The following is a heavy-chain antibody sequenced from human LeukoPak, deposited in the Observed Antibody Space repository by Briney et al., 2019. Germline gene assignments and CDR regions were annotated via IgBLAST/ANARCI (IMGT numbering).Heavy chain of an antibody. D-gene: IGHD3-22*01. CDR3: ARHFTYYYDSSGYPRDAFDI. Sequence: SETLSLTCTVSGGSISGYYWSWIRQSPGQGLVWIGYIYYSGSTNYNPSLKSRVTISIDMSRNQFSLKLSSVTAADTALYYCARHFTYYYDSSGYPRDAFDIWGQGITVTVSS. CDR1: GGSISGYY. CDR2: IYYSGST. J-gene: IGHJ3*02. V-gene: IGHV4-59*08.